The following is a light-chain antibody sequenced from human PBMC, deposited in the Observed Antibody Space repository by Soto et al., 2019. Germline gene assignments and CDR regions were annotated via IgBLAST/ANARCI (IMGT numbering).Light chain of an antibody. V-gene: IGKV3-20*01. Sequence: PGERVTLSCRASQSVSSSYLAWYQQKPGQTPRLLIYGASSRATGIPDRFSGSGSGTDFTLTISRLEPEDFAVYYCQQSGSSPITFGQGTRLDIK. CDR3: QQSGSSPIT. CDR2: GAS. J-gene: IGKJ5*01. CDR1: QSVSSSY.